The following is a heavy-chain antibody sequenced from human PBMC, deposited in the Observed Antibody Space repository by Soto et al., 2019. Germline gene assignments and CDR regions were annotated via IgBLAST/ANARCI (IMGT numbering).Heavy chain of an antibody. D-gene: IGHD6-13*01. V-gene: IGHV3-7*01. Sequence: PGGSLRLSCAASGFIFSNSWMIWARQAPGRGLEWVALIKQRGSEIYYMDSVKGRFTISRDDATNSLYLQMNSLGAEDTAVYYCARERGSTWGQGTLVTVSS. J-gene: IGHJ4*02. CDR1: GFIFSNSW. CDR3: ARERGST. CDR2: IKQRGSEI.